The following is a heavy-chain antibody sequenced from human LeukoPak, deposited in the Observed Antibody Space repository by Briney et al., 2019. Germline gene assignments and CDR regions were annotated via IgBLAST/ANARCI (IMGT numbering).Heavy chain of an antibody. Sequence: ASVKVSFTASGYTFTGYYMHWVRQAPGQGLEWMGWINPNSGGTNYAQKFQGWVTMTRDTSISTAYMELSRLRSDDTAVYYCAGAPAPYSSSWYMDFDYWGQGTLVTVSS. CDR3: AGAPAPYSSSWYMDFDY. CDR1: GYTFTGYY. D-gene: IGHD6-13*01. CDR2: INPNSGGT. J-gene: IGHJ4*02. V-gene: IGHV1-2*04.